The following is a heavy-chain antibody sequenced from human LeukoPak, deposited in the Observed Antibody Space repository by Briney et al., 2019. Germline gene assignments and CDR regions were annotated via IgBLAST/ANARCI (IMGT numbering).Heavy chain of an antibody. Sequence: GESLKISCKGSRYSFTSYWINWVRQMPGKGPEWMGRIDPSDSYTNYSPSFQGHVTISADKSISTAYLQWSSLKASDTAMYYCARLDYDILTGYGNIDYWGQGTLVTVSS. D-gene: IGHD3-9*01. CDR1: RYSFTSYW. CDR2: IDPSDSYT. CDR3: ARLDYDILTGYGNIDY. J-gene: IGHJ4*02. V-gene: IGHV5-10-1*01.